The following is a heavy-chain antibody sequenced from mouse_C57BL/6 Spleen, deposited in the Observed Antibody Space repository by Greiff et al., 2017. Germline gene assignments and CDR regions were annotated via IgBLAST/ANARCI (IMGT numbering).Heavy chain of an antibody. Sequence: EVKLMESGGGLVKPGGSLKLSCAVSGFTFSDYGLHWVRQAPEKGLEWVAYISSGSSTIYYADTVKGRFTISRDNAKNTLFLQMTSLRSEDTAMYYCARRLFYAMDYWGQGTSVTVSS. CDR2: ISSGSSTI. CDR3: ARRLFYAMDY. D-gene: IGHD2-12*01. V-gene: IGHV5-17*01. J-gene: IGHJ4*01. CDR1: GFTFSDYG.